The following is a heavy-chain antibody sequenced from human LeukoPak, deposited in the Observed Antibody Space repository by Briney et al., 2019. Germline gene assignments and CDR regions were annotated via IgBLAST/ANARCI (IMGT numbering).Heavy chain of an antibody. Sequence: GGSLRLSCAASGFTFSSYSMNWVRQAPGKGLEWVSYIGSSSSTIYYGDSVKGRFTISRDNAKNSLYLQMNSLRAEDTAVYYCAREGESGYSYASPYYFDYWGQGTLVTVSS. CDR3: AREGESGYSYASPYYFDY. CDR2: IGSSSSTI. CDR1: GFTFSSYS. J-gene: IGHJ4*02. V-gene: IGHV3-48*01. D-gene: IGHD5-18*01.